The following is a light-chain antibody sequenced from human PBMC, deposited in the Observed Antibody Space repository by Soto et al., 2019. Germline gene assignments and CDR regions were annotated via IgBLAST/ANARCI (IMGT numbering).Light chain of an antibody. CDR3: SSHGSSSTHV. CDR1: SSDIGGYNS. J-gene: IGLJ1*01. Sequence: QSALTQPASVSGSPGQSITISCTGTSSDIGGYNSVSWYQQHPGEAPKLMIHDVSNRPSGVSNRFSASKSGNTASLTISGLQAEDEADYYCSSHGSSSTHVFGTGTKVTVL. V-gene: IGLV2-14*03. CDR2: DVS.